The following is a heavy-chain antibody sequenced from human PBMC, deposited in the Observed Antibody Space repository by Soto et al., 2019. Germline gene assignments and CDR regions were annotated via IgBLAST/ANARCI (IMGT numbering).Heavy chain of an antibody. D-gene: IGHD6-19*01. J-gene: IGHJ3*01. Sequence: GASVKVSCKLSGCTPTELSMHWVRPAAGKGLEWMGGFDPEDSETIYAQKLQGRVTMTEDTSTDTAYMELSSLRSEDRAVYYCATEINHSPYSSGASGGAFHFWGQGTMVTVSS. V-gene: IGHV1-24*01. CDR1: GCTPTELS. CDR2: FDPEDSET. CDR3: ATEINHSPYSSGASGGAFHF.